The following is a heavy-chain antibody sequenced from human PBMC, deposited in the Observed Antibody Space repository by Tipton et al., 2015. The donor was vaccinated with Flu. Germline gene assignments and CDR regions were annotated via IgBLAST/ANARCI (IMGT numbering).Heavy chain of an antibody. J-gene: IGHJ4*02. V-gene: IGHV3-7*01. CDR2: IKQDGNEK. CDR3: ARAVGSSSSY. D-gene: IGHD6-6*01. CDR1: GFTFSSYW. Sequence: SLRLSCTASGFTFSSYWMHWVRQAPGKGLEWVANIKQDGNEKYYVDSVKGRFTISRDNAKNSLYLQMNSLRAEDTAVYYCARAVGSSSSYWGQGTLVTVSS.